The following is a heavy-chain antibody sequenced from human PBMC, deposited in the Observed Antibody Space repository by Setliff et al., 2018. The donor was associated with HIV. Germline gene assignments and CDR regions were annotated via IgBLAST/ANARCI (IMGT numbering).Heavy chain of an antibody. CDR2: IGRSGRNI. CDR1: GFTFSSYK. D-gene: IGHD5-18*01. Sequence: PGGSLRLSCEASGFTFSSYKMNWVRQAPGKGLEWVSYIGRSGRNIHYADSVRGRFTISRENAKNSLYLQMSSLRAEDTAVYYCARDGYNQNRFDYWGQGILVTVSS. V-gene: IGHV3-48*03. CDR3: ARDGYNQNRFDY. J-gene: IGHJ4*02.